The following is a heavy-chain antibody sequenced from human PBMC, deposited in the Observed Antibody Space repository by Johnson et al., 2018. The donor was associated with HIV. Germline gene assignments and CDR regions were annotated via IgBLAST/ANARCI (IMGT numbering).Heavy chain of an antibody. CDR1: GFTFSDYY. V-gene: IGHV3-7*05. CDR2: IKQDGSEK. J-gene: IGHJ3*02. CDR3: ASTLTGDFGAFDI. Sequence: EQLVESGGGLVKPGGSLRLSCAASGFTFSDYYMSWIRQAPGKGLEWVANIKQDGSEKYYVDSVKGRFTISRDNAKNSLYLQMNRLRAEDTAVYYCASTLTGDFGAFDIWGQGTMVTVSS. D-gene: IGHD7-27*01.